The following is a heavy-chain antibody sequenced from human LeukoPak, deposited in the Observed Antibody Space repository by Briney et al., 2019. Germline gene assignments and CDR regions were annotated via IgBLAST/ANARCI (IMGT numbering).Heavy chain of an antibody. Sequence: SETQSLTCAVYGGSFSGYYWSWIRQPPGKGLEWIGEINHSGSTNYNPSLKSRVTISVDTSKNQFSLKLSSVTAADTAVYYCASCGGDCHYYYYYMDVWGKGTTVTVSS. CDR2: INHSGST. D-gene: IGHD2-21*02. V-gene: IGHV4-34*01. CDR1: GGSFSGYY. CDR3: ASCGGDCHYYYYYMDV. J-gene: IGHJ6*03.